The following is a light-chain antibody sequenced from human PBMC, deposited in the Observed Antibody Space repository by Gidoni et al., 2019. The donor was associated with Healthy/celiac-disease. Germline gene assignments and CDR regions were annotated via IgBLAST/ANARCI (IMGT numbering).Light chain of an antibody. J-gene: IGKJ2*01. CDR2: DAS. CDR1: QSISSW. Sequence: IQMTQPPSTLSAYVGDRVTSTCRASQSISSWLAWYQQKPGKAPKLLIYDASSLESGVTSRFSGSGSGTEFTLPTSSLQPDDFATYYCQQYNSYSPDTFGQGTKLEIK. V-gene: IGKV1-5*01. CDR3: QQYNSYSPDT.